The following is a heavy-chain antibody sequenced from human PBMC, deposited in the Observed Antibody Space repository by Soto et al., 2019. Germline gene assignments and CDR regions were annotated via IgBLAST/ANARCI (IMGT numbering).Heavy chain of an antibody. CDR1: GYTFTSYY. CDR3: ATVYCSGGSGYSIDY. J-gene: IGHJ4*02. D-gene: IGHD2-15*01. Sequence: QVQLVQSGAEVKKPGASVKVSCKASGYTFTSYYMHWVRQAPGQGLEWMGIINPSNSTSYAQKFQGSVTMTRDTSTSTVYMELSSLRSEDTAVYYCATVYCSGGSGYSIDYWGQGTLVTVSS. V-gene: IGHV1-46*03. CDR2: INPSNST.